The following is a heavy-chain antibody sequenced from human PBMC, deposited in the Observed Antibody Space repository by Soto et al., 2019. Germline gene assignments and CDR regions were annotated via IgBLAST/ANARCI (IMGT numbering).Heavy chain of an antibody. V-gene: IGHV2-5*01. CDR1: GFSLSTSGVG. CDR2: IYWNDDK. D-gene: IGHD6-19*01. Sequence: SGPTLVNPTQTLTLTCTFSGFSLSTSGVGVGWIRQPPGKALEWLALIYWNDDKRYSPSLKSRLTITKDTSKNQVVLTMTNMDPVDTATYYCAHAVIAVAGTENYFDYWGQGTLVTVSS. CDR3: AHAVIAVAGTENYFDY. J-gene: IGHJ4*02.